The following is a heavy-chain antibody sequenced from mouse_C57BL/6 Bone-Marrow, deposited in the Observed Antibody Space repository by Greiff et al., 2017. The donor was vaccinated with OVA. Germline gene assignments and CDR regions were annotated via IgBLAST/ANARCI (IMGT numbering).Heavy chain of an antibody. D-gene: IGHD3-3*01. Sequence: QVQLKQSGPELVKPGASVKISCKASGYSFTSYYIHWVKQRPGQGLEWIGWIYPGSGNTKYNEKFKGKATLTADTSSSTAYMQLSSLTSEDSAVYYCARRDFLYYFDYWGQGTTLTVSS. CDR1: GYSFTSYY. J-gene: IGHJ2*01. V-gene: IGHV1-66*01. CDR2: IYPGSGNT. CDR3: ARRDFLYYFDY.